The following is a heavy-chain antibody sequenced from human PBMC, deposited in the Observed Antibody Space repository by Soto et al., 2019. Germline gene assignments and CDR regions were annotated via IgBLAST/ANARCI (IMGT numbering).Heavy chain of an antibody. J-gene: IGHJ4*02. Sequence: QVQLQESGPGLVKPSGTLSLTCAVSGDSINSSNWWSWVRQPPGKGLEWIGEIYHSGTINYNPSLKSRISISLDQSKNQFSLKLNSLTASGTAVYFCASSKRPTVLVDYWGQGALVTVSS. CDR2: IYHSGTI. CDR1: GDSINSSNW. D-gene: IGHD2-8*02. CDR3: ASSKRPTVLVDY. V-gene: IGHV4-4*02.